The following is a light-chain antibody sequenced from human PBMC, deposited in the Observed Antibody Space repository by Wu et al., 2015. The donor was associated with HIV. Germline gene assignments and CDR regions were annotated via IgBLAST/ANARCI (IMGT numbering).Light chain of an antibody. CDR2: LAS. CDR3: QQYGSSPR. CDR1: QSISSRH. V-gene: IGKV3-20*01. Sequence: EIVMTQSPATLSLSPGERATLSCRASQSISSRHLAWYQQKPGQPPRLLIYLASSRATGTPDRFSGSGSGTDFTLTISRLEPEDFAVYYCQQYGSSPRFGQGTKLEIK. J-gene: IGKJ2*03.